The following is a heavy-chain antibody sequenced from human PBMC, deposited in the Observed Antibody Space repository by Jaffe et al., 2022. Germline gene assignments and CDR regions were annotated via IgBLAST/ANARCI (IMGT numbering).Heavy chain of an antibody. V-gene: IGHV3-21*01. CDR1: GFTFSSYS. CDR2: ISSSSSYI. Sequence: EVQLVESGGGLVKPGGSLRLSCAASGFTFSSYSMNWVRQAPGKGLEWVSSISSSSSYIYYADSVKGRFTISRDNAKNSLYLQMNSLRAEDTAVYYCMGSGSYYNADDFDYWGQGTLVTVSS. CDR3: MGSGSYYNADDFDY. D-gene: IGHD3-10*01. J-gene: IGHJ4*02.